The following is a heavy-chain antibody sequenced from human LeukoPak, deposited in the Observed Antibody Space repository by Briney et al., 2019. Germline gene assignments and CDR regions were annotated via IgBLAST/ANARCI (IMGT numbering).Heavy chain of an antibody. CDR3: ARELGGDFWSGYYMSAFDI. CDR1: GGSFSGYY. D-gene: IGHD3-3*01. V-gene: IGHV4-34*01. CDR2: INHSGST. J-gene: IGHJ3*02. Sequence: SETLSLTCAVYGGSFSGYYWSWIRQPPGKGLEWIGEINHSGSTNYNPSLKSRVTISVDTSKNQFSLKLSSVTAADTAVYYCARELGGDFWSGYYMSAFDIWGQGTMVTVSS.